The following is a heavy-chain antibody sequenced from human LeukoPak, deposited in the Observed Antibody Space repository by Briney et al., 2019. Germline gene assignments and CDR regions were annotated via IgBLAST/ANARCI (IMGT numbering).Heavy chain of an antibody. D-gene: IGHD3-10*01. CDR3: TRQRGLTEYYYYYYYMDV. J-gene: IGHJ6*03. CDR2: IRSKANSYAT. V-gene: IGHV3-73*01. CDR1: GFTFSGSA. Sequence: PGGSLRLSCAASGFTFSGSAMHWVRQASGKGLEWVGRIRSKANSYATAYAASVKGRFTISRDDSKNTAYLQMNSLKTEDTAVYYCTRQRGLTEYYYYYYYMDVWGKGTTVTVSS.